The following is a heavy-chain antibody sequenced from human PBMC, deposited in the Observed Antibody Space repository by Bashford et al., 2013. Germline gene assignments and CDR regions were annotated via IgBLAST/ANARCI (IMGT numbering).Heavy chain of an antibody. J-gene: IGHJ6*02. D-gene: IGHD2-2*01. CDR3: AATGYCSSTSCLYGMDV. CDR1: GYTFTSYA. CDR2: STLAMVT. Sequence: ASVKVSCKASGYTFTSYAMHWVRQAPGKGLSGWDGSTLAMVTQIIHRSSRAESPITRDTSASTAYMELSSLRSEDTAVYYCAATGYCSSTSCLYGMDVWGQGTTVTVSS. V-gene: IGHV1-3*01.